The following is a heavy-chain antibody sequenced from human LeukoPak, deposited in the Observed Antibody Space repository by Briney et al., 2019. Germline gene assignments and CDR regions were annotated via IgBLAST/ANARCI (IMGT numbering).Heavy chain of an antibody. CDR2: IKQDGSEK. CDR1: GFTFSSYW. D-gene: IGHD2-2*01. CDR3: ARDDICSSTSCPMGYYYGMDV. Sequence: GGSLRLSCAASGFTFSSYWMSWVRQAPGKGLEWVANIKQDGSEKYYVDSVKGRFTISRDNAKNSLYLQMNSLRAEDTAVYYCARDDICSSTSCPMGYYYGMDVWGQGTTVTVSS. V-gene: IGHV3-7*01. J-gene: IGHJ6*02.